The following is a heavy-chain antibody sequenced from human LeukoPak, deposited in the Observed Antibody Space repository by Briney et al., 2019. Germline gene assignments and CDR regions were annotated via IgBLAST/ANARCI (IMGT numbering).Heavy chain of an antibody. V-gene: IGHV4-59*08. J-gene: IGHJ6*02. CDR2: IYYSGST. D-gene: IGHD3-10*01. CDR3: ARHVSWFGELWYSYYYGMNV. Sequence: SETLSLTCTVSGGSISSYYWSWIRQPPGKGLEWIGYIYYSGSTNYNPSLKSRVTISVDTSKNQFSLKLSSVTAADTAVYYCARHVSWFGELWYSYYYGMNVWGQGTTVTVSS. CDR1: GGSISSYY.